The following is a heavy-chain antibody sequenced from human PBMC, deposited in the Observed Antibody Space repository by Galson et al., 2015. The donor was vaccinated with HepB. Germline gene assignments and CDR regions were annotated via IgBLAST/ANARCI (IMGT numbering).Heavy chain of an antibody. CDR1: GFTFSSYS. CDR3: ARDLMGYYGMDV. V-gene: IGHV3-21*01. D-gene: IGHD3-16*01. CDR2: ISSSSGYI. Sequence: SLRLSCAASGFTFSSYSMNWVRQAPGKGLEWVSSISSSSGYIYYADSVRGRFTISRDNAKNSLYLQMNSLRAEDTAVYYCARDLMGYYGMDVWGQGTTVTVSS. J-gene: IGHJ6*02.